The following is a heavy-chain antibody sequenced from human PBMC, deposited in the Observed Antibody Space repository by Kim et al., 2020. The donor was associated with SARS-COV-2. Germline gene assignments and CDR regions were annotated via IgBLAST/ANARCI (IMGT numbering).Heavy chain of an antibody. CDR2: IRSKAYGGTT. Sequence: GGSLRLSCTASGFTFGDYAMSWFRQAPGKGLEWVGFIRSKAYGGTTEYAASVKGRFTISRDDSKSIAYLQMNSLKTEDTAVYYCTRIWYDYVWGSYRKPPFDYWGQGTLVTVSS. D-gene: IGHD3-16*02. J-gene: IGHJ4*02. CDR1: GFTFGDYA. CDR3: TRIWYDYVWGSYRKPPFDY. V-gene: IGHV3-49*03.